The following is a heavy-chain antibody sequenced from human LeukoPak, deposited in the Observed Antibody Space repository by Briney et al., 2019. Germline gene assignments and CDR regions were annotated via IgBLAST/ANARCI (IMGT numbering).Heavy chain of an antibody. J-gene: IGHJ4*02. CDR2: IKSKTDGGTT. CDR1: GFTFSNAW. Sequence: GGSLRLSCAASGFTFSNAWMSWVRQAPGKGLEWVGRIKSKTDGGTTDYAVPVKGRFTISRDDSKNTLYLQMNSLKTEDTAVYYCTTEVRGEPYYFDYWGQGTLVTVSS. CDR3: TTEVRGEPYYFDY. V-gene: IGHV3-15*01. D-gene: IGHD1-14*01.